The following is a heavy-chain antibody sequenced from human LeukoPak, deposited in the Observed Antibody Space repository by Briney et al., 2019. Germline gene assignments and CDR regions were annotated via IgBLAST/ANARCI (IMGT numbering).Heavy chain of an antibody. Sequence: GGSLRLSCAASGFTFSTYWMHWVRQGPGEGLVWVSRINPDGSGTSHADSVKGRFTISRDNSKNTLYLQMNSLRAEDTAVYYCARGTGGIVVVPAAPLDYWGQGTLVTVSS. CDR3: ARGTGGIVVVPAAPLDY. CDR2: INPDGSGT. CDR1: GFTFSTYW. D-gene: IGHD2-2*01. J-gene: IGHJ4*02. V-gene: IGHV3-74*01.